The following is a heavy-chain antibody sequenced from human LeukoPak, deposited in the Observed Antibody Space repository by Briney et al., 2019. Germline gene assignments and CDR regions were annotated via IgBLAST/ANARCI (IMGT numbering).Heavy chain of an antibody. V-gene: IGHV3-30*18. CDR1: GFTFSSYG. Sequence: GRSLRLSCAASGFTFSSYGMHWVRQAPGKGLEWVAVISDDGSNKYYADSVKGRFTISRDNSKNTLYLQMNSLRAEDTAVYYCAKGPYGDGGWYFDYWGQGTLVTVSS. CDR3: AKGPYGDGGWYFDY. J-gene: IGHJ4*02. D-gene: IGHD4-17*01. CDR2: ISDDGSNK.